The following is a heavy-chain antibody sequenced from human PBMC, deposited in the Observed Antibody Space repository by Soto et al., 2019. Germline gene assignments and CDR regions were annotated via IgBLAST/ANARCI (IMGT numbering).Heavy chain of an antibody. V-gene: IGHV2-5*02. D-gene: IGHD1-1*01. CDR1: GFSLSTSGVG. CDR3: AHRAGLQGNWNGGYFDF. Sequence: QITLKETGPARVTPTQTLTLTCTFSGFSLSTSGVGVGWIRQPPGKALERLALIYWDDDKGYNPSLKKRLTITNDASNNLVVLTMTSMDPVDTATYYCAHRAGLQGNWNGGYFDFWGQGALVTVSS. J-gene: IGHJ4*02. CDR2: IYWDDDK.